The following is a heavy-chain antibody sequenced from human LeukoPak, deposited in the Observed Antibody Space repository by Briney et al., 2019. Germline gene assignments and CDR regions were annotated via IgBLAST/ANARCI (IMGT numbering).Heavy chain of an antibody. J-gene: IGHJ4*02. Sequence: WMGCIIAYNGNTNSAQNLQGRVTITTDTSTSTAYMELRSLRSDDTAVYYCARDIAAPLDYWGQGTLVTVSS. CDR3: ARDIAAPLDY. D-gene: IGHD6-6*01. CDR2: IIAYNGNT. V-gene: IGHV1-18*01.